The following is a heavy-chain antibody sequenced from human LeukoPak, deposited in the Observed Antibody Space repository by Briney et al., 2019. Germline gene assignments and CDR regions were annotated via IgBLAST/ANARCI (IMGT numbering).Heavy chain of an antibody. D-gene: IGHD3-22*01. Sequence: PSETLSLTCTVSGGSISSHYWSWIRQPPGKGLEWIGYIYYSGSTNYIPSLKSRVTISVDTSKNQFSPKLSSVTAADTAVYYCARAYDNYYYYYMDVWGKGTTVTVSS. CDR3: ARAYDNYYYYYMDV. CDR2: IYYSGST. CDR1: GGSISSHY. V-gene: IGHV4-59*11. J-gene: IGHJ6*03.